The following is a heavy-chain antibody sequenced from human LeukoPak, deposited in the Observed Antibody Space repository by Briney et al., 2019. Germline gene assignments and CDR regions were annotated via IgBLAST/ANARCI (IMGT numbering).Heavy chain of an antibody. D-gene: IGHD3-10*01. V-gene: IGHV4-38-2*01. CDR2: IYHSGST. CDR3: ARIVSTMVRGVIAPSWFDP. Sequence: SETLSLTCAVSGYPISSGYYWGWIRQPPGKGLEWIGSIYHSGSTYYNPSLKSRVTTSVDTSKNQFSLKLSSVTAADTAVYYCARIVSTMVRGVIAPSWFDPWGQGTLVTVSS. J-gene: IGHJ5*02. CDR1: GYPISSGYY.